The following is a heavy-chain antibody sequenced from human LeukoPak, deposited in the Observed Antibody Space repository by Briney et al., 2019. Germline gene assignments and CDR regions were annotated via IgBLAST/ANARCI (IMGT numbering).Heavy chain of an antibody. CDR1: GFIFSSYG. V-gene: IGHV3-30*02. CDR3: ARDAGYGYDRFDY. Sequence: GGSLSLSCAASGFIFSSYGMHWVRQAPDKGLAWVAFIRYDGSRKYYADSVKGRFTISRDNSKNTLYLQMNGLRAEDTAMYYCARDAGYGYDRFDYWGQGTQVTVSS. J-gene: IGHJ4*02. CDR2: IRYDGSRK. D-gene: IGHD5-18*01.